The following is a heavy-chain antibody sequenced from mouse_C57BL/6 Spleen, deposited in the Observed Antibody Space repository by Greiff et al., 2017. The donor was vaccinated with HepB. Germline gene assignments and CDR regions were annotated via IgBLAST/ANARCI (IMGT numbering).Heavy chain of an antibody. V-gene: IGHV1-52*01. Sequence: QVQLQQPGAELVRPGSSVKLSCKASGYTFTSYWMHWVKQRPIQGLEWIGNIDPSDSETHYNQKFKDKATLTVDKSSSTAYMQLSSLTSADSAVYYCARLDYGYDRYFDVWGTGTTVTVSS. J-gene: IGHJ1*03. CDR3: ARLDYGYDRYFDV. D-gene: IGHD2-2*01. CDR1: GYTFTSYW. CDR2: IDPSDSET.